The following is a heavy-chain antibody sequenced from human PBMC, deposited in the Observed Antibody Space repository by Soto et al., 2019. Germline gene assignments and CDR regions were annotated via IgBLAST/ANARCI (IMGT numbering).Heavy chain of an antibody. V-gene: IGHV3-33*01. CDR3: ARGVTATPNNGFDP. CDR1: GFTFSSYG. Sequence: QVQLVESGGGVVQPGRSLRLSCAAPGFTFSSYGMHWVRQAPGKGLEWVAVIWYDGSNKYYADSVKGRFTISRDNSKNTLYLPMKSLRAEDTAVYYCARGVTATPNNGFDPWGQGTLVTVSS. D-gene: IGHD2-2*01. J-gene: IGHJ5*02. CDR2: IWYDGSNK.